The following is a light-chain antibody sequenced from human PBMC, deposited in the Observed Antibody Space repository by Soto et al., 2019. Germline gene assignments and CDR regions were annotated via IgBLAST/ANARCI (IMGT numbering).Light chain of an antibody. Sequence: VFKKSPGTLSLSPGERATLSCIASQSVSSSYLVWHQQKPGQAPRLLIYAASRRATGIPDRFSGGGSGTDFTLTISRLDPEDFAVYDCQQFSSYSRTFGGGTKV. CDR3: QQFSSYSRT. V-gene: IGKV3-20*01. J-gene: IGKJ4*01. CDR2: AAS. CDR1: QSVSSSY.